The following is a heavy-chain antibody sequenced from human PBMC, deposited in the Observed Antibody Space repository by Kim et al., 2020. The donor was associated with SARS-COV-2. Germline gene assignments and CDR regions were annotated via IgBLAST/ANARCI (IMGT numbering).Heavy chain of an antibody. V-gene: IGHV1-3*01. CDR2: INAGNGNT. CDR1: GYTFTSYA. J-gene: IGHJ4*02. CDR3: ARDGSSWSPFDY. Sequence: AAVKVSCKASGYTFTSYAMHWVRQAPGQRLEWIGWINAGNGNTKYSQKFQGRVTITRDTSASTAYMELSSLRSEDTAVYYCARDGSSWSPFDYWGQGNLVTVSS. D-gene: IGHD6-13*01.